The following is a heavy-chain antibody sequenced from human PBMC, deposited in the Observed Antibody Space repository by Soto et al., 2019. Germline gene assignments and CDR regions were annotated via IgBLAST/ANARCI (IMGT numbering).Heavy chain of an antibody. D-gene: IGHD3-16*01. J-gene: IGHJ6*03. V-gene: IGHV3-30*15. Sequence: QVQLVESGGGVVEPGRSLRLSCAASGFPFSSYAMHWVRQAPGKGLEWVAVISHDGSITYYSDSVKGRFTMSRDNSNNTLFLQMSSLRSEDTAIYYCAKDEYWESHFYYFMDLWGRGTTVTVSS. CDR3: AKDEYWESHFYYFMDL. CDR1: GFPFSSYA. CDR2: ISHDGSIT.